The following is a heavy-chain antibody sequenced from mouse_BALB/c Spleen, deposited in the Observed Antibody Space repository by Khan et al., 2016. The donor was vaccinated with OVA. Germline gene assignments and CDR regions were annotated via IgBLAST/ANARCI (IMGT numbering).Heavy chain of an antibody. CDR3: ARLCYWFAY. V-gene: IGHV1-80*01. CDR2: IYPGDGNT. CDR1: GYAFSSYW. J-gene: IGHJ3*01. Sequence: QVQLKQSGAELVRPGSSVKISCKASGYAFSSYWMNWVKQRPGQGLEWIGQIYPGDGNTYYNGQLKGKATLTAEKSSKTSYMPLSSLTSEDSAVYCCARLCYWFAYWGQGTLVTVSA.